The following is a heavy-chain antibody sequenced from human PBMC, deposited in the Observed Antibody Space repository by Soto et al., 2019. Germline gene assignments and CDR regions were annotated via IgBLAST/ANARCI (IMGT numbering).Heavy chain of an antibody. CDR2: INTDGSST. J-gene: IGHJ3*01. D-gene: IGHD3-9*01. Sequence: GGSLRLSCAASGFTFSSSWMHWVRQAPGKGLVWVSRINTDGSSTNYADSVKGRFTISRDNAKNTVYLQMNSLRAEDTAVYYCARSPGGYYIDWGQGTMVTVSS. V-gene: IGHV3-74*01. CDR1: GFTFSSSW. CDR3: ARSPGGYYID.